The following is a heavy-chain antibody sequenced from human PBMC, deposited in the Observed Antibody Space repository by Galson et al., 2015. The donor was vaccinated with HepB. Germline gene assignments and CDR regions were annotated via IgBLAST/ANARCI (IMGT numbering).Heavy chain of an antibody. CDR3: ATSPRGLGALDY. CDR2: IYYSGST. J-gene: IGHJ4*02. D-gene: IGHD1-26*01. CDR1: GGSMNDYY. V-gene: IGHV4-59*08. Sequence: ETLSLTCTVSGGSMNDYYWIWVRQPPGKGLEWIGHIYYSGSTNYSPSLQSRVTISGDTSKNQFSLYLSSVTAADTAAYFCATSPRGLGALDYWGQGILVFVSS.